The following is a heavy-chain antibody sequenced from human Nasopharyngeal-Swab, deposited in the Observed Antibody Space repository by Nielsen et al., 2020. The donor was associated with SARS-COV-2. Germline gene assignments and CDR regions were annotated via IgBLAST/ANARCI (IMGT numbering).Heavy chain of an antibody. V-gene: IGHV3-7*01. CDR3: VRLSIATAGVDY. CDR1: GFTLGNYW. CDR2: INQDGSEK. D-gene: IGHD6-13*01. Sequence: GESLKISCAASGFTLGNYWMSWVRRAPGKGLEWVANINQDGSEKYYLDSVEGRFTISRDNPKNSLYLQMNSLRAEDTTVFYCVRLSIATAGVDYWGQGTLVTVSS. J-gene: IGHJ4*02.